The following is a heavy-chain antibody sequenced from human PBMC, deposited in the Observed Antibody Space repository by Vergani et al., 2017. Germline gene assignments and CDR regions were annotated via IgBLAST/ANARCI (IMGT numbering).Heavy chain of an antibody. J-gene: IGHJ4*02. D-gene: IGHD1-26*01. CDR3: ARGVEATISGRLDY. V-gene: IGHV1-46*03. CDR1: GYTLTSYY. CDR2: INPSGPSI. Sequence: QVQLVQSGAAVKKPGASVKVSCKASGYTLTSYYMHWVRQAPGQGLKWMGIINPSGPSITFAQTFQERVTMTRETSTNTVYMELSSLRSDDTAVYYCARGVEATISGRLDYWGQGTLVTVSS.